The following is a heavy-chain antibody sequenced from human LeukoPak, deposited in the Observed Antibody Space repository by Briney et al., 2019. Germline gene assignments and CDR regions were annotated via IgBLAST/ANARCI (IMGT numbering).Heavy chain of an antibody. V-gene: IGHV1-8*03. J-gene: IGHJ5*02. D-gene: IGHD3-10*01. CDR3: ARLEVRGLIGP. CDR2: MNPNSGNT. CDR1: GNMFTFPTYD. Sequence: ASVKVSCKASGNMFTFPTYDINWVRQAPGQGLEWMGWMNPNSGNTGYAQRFQDRVTLTWDTSISTAYMELSSLRSEDTAVYYCARLEVRGLIGPWGQGTLAIVSS.